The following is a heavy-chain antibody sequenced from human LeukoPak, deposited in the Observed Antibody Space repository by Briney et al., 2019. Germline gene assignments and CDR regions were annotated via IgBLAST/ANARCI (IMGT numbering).Heavy chain of an antibody. J-gene: IGHJ4*02. CDR1: GGSFSGYY. D-gene: IGHD3-22*01. CDR3: ARGYDSSGYFDY. CDR2: INHSGST. V-gene: IGHV4-34*01. Sequence: PSETLSLTCAVYGGSFSGYYWSWIRQPQGKGLEWIGEINHSGSTNYNPSLKSRVTISVDTSKNQFSLKLSSVTAADTAVYYCARGYDSSGYFDYWGQGTLVTVSS.